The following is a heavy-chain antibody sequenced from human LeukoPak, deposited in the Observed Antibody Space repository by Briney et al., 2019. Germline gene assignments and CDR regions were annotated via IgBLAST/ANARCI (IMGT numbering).Heavy chain of an antibody. J-gene: IGHJ4*02. CDR3: ARDWVYKIDY. Sequence: GGSLRLSCAASGFTFSNYGMHWVRQAPGKGLEWVAVISYGGSNKFYADSVKGRFTISRDNAKNTLILQMNSLRVEDTAVYYCARDWVYKIDYWGRGTLVTVSS. CDR1: GFTFSNYG. D-gene: IGHD5-24*01. CDR2: ISYGGSNK. V-gene: IGHV3-30*03.